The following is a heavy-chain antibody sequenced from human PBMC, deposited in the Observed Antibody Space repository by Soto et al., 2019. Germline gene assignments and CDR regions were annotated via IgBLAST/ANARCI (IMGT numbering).Heavy chain of an antibody. CDR3: ARHHGPTTSENWFDP. CDR1: GYTFFTYD. J-gene: IGHJ5*02. D-gene: IGHD5-12*01. CDR2: ISTYSGDT. Sequence: ASVKVSCKASGYTFFTYDISWVRQAPGQGLEWMGWISTYSGDTKYAQKFQGRVTMTTDTSTTTAYLKLRSLRSDDTAAYYCARHHGPTTSENWFDPWGQGTLVTVSS. V-gene: IGHV1-18*01.